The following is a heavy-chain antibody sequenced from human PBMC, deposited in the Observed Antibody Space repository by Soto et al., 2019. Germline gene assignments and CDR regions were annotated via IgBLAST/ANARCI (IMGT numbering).Heavy chain of an antibody. J-gene: IGHJ2*01. CDR3: VGGGATIDWHFDL. Sequence: DVQLLESGGGLVQPGGSLRLSCSTSGFIFSTYAMTWVRQAPGKGLEWVSSLGSNFNTYYADSVKGRFTISRDNSRDTLHLQMNTLRAEDTALYYCVGGGATIDWHFDLCGRGTLVTVSS. V-gene: IGHV3-23*01. D-gene: IGHD1-26*01. CDR2: LGSNFNT. CDR1: GFIFSTYA.